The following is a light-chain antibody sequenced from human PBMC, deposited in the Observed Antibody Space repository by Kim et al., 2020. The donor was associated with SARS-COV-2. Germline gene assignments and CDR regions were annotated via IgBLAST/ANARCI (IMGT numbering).Light chain of an antibody. J-gene: IGKJ1*01. CDR1: QSVRSSY. CDR2: GAS. V-gene: IGKV3-20*01. Sequence: EIVLTQSPGTLSLSPGERATLSCRASQSVRSSYLAWYQQKPGQAPRLLMYGASSRATGIPDRFSGSGSGTDFTVTISRLEPEDFAVYYCQQYGSSPWTFSQGTKVDIK. CDR3: QQYGSSPWT.